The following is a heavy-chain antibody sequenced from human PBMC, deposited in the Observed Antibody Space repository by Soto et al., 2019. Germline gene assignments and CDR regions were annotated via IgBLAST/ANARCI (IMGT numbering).Heavy chain of an antibody. D-gene: IGHD2-15*01. CDR3: AREVGCSGGSCYSQHDY. CDR1: GDCISSSNYY. CDR2: IYYSGST. V-gene: IGHV4-39*07. J-gene: IGHJ4*02. Sequence: SQTLSLTCTVSGDCISSSNYYWGWIRQPPGKGLEWIGSIYYSGSTYYNPSLKSRVTISVDTSKNQFSLKLSSVTAADTAVYYCAREVGCSGGSCYSQHDYWGQGTLVTVSS.